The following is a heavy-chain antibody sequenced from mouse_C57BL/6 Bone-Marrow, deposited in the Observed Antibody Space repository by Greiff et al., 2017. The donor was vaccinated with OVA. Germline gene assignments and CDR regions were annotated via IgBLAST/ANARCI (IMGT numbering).Heavy chain of an antibody. V-gene: IGHV6-6*01. CDR3: TTDSNYVFYAMDY. Sequence: EVKLVESGGGLVQPGGSMKLSCAASGFTFSDAWMDWVRQSPEKGLEWVAEIRNKANNHATYYAESVKGRFTISRDDSKSSVYLQMNSLRAEDTGIYYCTTDSNYVFYAMDYWGQGTSVTVSS. J-gene: IGHJ4*01. CDR2: IRNKANNHAT. CDR1: GFTFSDAW. D-gene: IGHD2-5*01.